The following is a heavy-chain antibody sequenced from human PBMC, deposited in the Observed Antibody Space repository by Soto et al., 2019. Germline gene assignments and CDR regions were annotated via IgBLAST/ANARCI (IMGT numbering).Heavy chain of an antibody. Sequence: QVQLVQSGAEVKKPGASVKVSCKASGYTFTNYNINWVRQATGQGLEWMGWMNPNSGNTGYAQKFQGRVTMARSTSISTAYMELSSLRSEDTAVYYCAREDYYGSGSYAYWGQGTLVTVSS. CDR3: AREDYYGSGSYAY. CDR2: MNPNSGNT. CDR1: GYTFTNYN. D-gene: IGHD3-10*01. J-gene: IGHJ4*02. V-gene: IGHV1-8*01.